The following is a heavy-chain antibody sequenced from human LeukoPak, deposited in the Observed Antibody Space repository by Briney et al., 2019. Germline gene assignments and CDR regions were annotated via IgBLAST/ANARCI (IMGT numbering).Heavy chain of an antibody. CDR2: ISYDGSNK. D-gene: IGHD3-3*01. Sequence: PGGSLRLSCAASGFTFSSYAIHWVRQAPGKGLEWVAVISYDGSNKYYADSVKGRFTISRDNSKNTLYLQMNSLRAEDTAVYYCARGPKTLYYDFWSGYYATPFDYWGQGTLVTVSS. CDR1: GFTFSSYA. CDR3: ARGPKTLYYDFWSGYYATPFDY. J-gene: IGHJ4*02. V-gene: IGHV3-30-3*01.